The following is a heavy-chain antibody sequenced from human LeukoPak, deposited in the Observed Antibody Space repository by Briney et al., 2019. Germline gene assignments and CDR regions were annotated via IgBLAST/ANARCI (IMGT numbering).Heavy chain of an antibody. CDR2: ISSIITRI. D-gene: IGHD3-3*01. Sequence: GRSLRLSCAPAGPTSSSYSMKWVRHAQGKVLEWVSSISSIITRIYYADSVKGRFTISRDNTRNSLYLQMNSLRAEDSAVYYCARGTSYDFWSGYPDTPHFDYWGQGTLVTVSS. J-gene: IGHJ4*02. CDR3: ARGTSYDFWSGYPDTPHFDY. V-gene: IGHV3-21*01. CDR1: GPTSSSYS.